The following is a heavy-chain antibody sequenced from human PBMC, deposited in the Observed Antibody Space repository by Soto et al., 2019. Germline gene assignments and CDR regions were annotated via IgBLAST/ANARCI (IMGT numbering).Heavy chain of an antibody. CDR1: GFTFISHE. CDR3: ARGYSGGWSRGGYFDY. J-gene: IGHJ4*02. D-gene: IGHD6-19*01. V-gene: IGHV3-48*03. Sequence: WGSLRLSCAASGFTFISHEINLFRHSPWKWLEWVSFISSSGTNVYYADSVKGRFTISRDNAKNSLFLQMNSLRAEDTAVYYCARGYSGGWSRGGYFDYWGQGTPVTVSS. CDR2: ISSSGTNV.